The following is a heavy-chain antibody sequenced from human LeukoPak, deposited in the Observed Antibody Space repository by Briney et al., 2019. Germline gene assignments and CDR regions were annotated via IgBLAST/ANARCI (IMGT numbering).Heavy chain of an antibody. J-gene: IGHJ4*02. CDR2: IKQDGSEK. CDR3: ARDGGPLDY. V-gene: IGHV3-7*01. D-gene: IGHD2-15*01. Sequence: GGSLRLSCAASGFTFSSYEMSWVRQAPGKGLEWVANIKQDGSEKYYVDSVKGRFTISRDNAKNSLYLQMNSLRAEDTAVYYCARDGGPLDYWGQGTQVTVSS. CDR1: GFTFSSYE.